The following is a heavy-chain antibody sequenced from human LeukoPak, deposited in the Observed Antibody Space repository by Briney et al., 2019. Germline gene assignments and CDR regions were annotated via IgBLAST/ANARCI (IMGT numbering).Heavy chain of an antibody. CDR1: GGSISYFY. J-gene: IGHJ3*02. Sequence: SETLSLTCTVSGGSISYFYWSWIRQPAGKGLEWIGRIYTSGSTNYNPSLKSRVTMSVDTSKKQFSLKLSSVTAADTAVYYCARHKYSSGWPPEGAFDIWGQGTMVTVSS. V-gene: IGHV4-4*07. CDR3: ARHKYSSGWPPEGAFDI. CDR2: IYTSGST. D-gene: IGHD6-19*01.